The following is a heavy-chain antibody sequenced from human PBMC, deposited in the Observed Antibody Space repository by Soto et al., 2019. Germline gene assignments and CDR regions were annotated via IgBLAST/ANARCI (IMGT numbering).Heavy chain of an antibody. J-gene: IGHJ4*02. V-gene: IGHV3-21*01. D-gene: IGHD3-22*01. CDR3: ARVPAASDSTAFYYVSKFFYFDY. CDR2: ITSSGSFI. Sequence: GGSLRLSCAASGFTFSNSTMNWVRQAPGKGLEWVACITSSGSFIYYADSMKGRFTISRDDAKKSLYLQMNSLRAEDTAVYYCARVPAASDSTAFYYVSKFFYFDYWGAGTHVT. CDR1: GFTFSNST.